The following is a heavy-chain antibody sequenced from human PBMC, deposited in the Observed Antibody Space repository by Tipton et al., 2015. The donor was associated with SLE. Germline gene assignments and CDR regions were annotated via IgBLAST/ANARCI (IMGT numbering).Heavy chain of an antibody. D-gene: IGHD1-26*01. Sequence: TLSLTCTVSGGSISSSSYYWGWIRQPPGKGLEWIGSIYYSGSTYYNPSLKSRVTISVDTSKNQFSLKLSSVTAADTAVYYCARLRPLGPFDYWGQGTLVTVSS. CDR3: ARLRPLGPFDY. J-gene: IGHJ4*02. CDR2: IYYSGST. CDR1: GGSISSSSYY. V-gene: IGHV4-39*07.